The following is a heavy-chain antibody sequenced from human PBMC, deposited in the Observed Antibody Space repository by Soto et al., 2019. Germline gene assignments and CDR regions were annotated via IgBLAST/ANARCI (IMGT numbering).Heavy chain of an antibody. V-gene: IGHV3-23*01. CDR2: ISVSGVRT. CDR3: AKNIGGNYYFDK. J-gene: IGHJ4*02. D-gene: IGHD1-26*01. Sequence: GGSLILSCAASGFTFSSYAMNWVRQAPGMGLEWVSTISVSGVRTYYTDSVKGRFTISRDNSKNTLYLQMNSLRAEDTAVYYCAKNIGGNYYFDKWGQG. CDR1: GFTFSSYA.